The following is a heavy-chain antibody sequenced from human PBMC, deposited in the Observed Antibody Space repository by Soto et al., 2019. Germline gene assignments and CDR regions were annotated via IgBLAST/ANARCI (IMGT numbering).Heavy chain of an antibody. CDR3: ASRVTIFGVVIIGWFDP. CDR1: GGSISSSSYY. Sequence: SETRSLTCTVAGGSISSSSYYWGWIRQPPGNGLEWSGSIYYSGGTDYNPSLKSRVPISVDTSKNQFSLKLSSVTAADTAVYYCASRVTIFGVVIIGWFDPWGQGTLVTVSS. CDR2: IYYSGGT. D-gene: IGHD3-3*01. V-gene: IGHV4-39*01. J-gene: IGHJ5*02.